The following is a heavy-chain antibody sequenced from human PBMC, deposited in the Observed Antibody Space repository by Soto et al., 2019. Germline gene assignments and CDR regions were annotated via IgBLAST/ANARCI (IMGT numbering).Heavy chain of an antibody. CDR2: INPILGIA. J-gene: IGHJ4*02. D-gene: IGHD6-13*01. CDR3: ATGEQLGTFDY. CDR1: GGTFSSYT. Sequence: GASVKVSCKASGGTFSSYTISWVRQAPGQGLEWMGRINPILGIANYAQKFQGRVTITADKSTNTAYMELSSLRSEDTAVYYCATGEQLGTFDYWGQGTLVTVSS. V-gene: IGHV1-69*02.